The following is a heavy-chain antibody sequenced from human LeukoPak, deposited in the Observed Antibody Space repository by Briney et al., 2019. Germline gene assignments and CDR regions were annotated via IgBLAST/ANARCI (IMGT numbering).Heavy chain of an antibody. CDR1: GFTFSSYS. CDR2: ISSSSSYI. J-gene: IGHJ4*02. CDR3: ARESATEYYFDY. V-gene: IGHV3-21*01. Sequence: GSLGLSCAASGFTFSSYSMNWVRQAPGKGLEWVSSISSSSSYIYYADSVKGRFTISRDNAKNSLYLQMNSLRAEDTAVYYCARESATEYYFDYWGQGTLVTVSS. D-gene: IGHD1-26*01.